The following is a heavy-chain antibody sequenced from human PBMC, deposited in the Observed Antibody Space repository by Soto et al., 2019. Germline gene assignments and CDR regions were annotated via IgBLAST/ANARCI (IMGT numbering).Heavy chain of an antibody. V-gene: IGHV4-34*01. CDR2: IDHSGYT. CDR3: ARGRYGSGSYYKRNWFDP. J-gene: IGHJ5*02. Sequence: PSETLSLTCAVYGGSFSGYYWNWIRQPPGKGLEWIGEIDHSGYTNYNPSLKSRVTISVDTSKNQFSLKLTSVTAADTAVYYCARGRYGSGSYYKRNWFDPWGQGTLVTVSS. CDR1: GGSFSGYY. D-gene: IGHD3-10*01.